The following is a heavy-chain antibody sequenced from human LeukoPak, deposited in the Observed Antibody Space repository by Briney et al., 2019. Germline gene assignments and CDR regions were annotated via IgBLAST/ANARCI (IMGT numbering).Heavy chain of an antibody. Sequence: SGGSLRLSCAASGFTLSDYYMSWIRQAPGKGLEWVSYISSSGSTIYYADSVKGRFTISRDNAKNSLYLQMNSLRAEDTAVYYCARDQAERITMIVVSPDYGMDVWGQGTTVTVSS. CDR2: ISSSGSTI. D-gene: IGHD3-22*01. CDR3: ARDQAERITMIVVSPDYGMDV. J-gene: IGHJ6*02. V-gene: IGHV3-11*01. CDR1: GFTLSDYY.